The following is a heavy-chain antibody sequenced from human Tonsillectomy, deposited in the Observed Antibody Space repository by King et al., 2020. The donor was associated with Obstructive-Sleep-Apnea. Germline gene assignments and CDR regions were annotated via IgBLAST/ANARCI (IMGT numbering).Heavy chain of an antibody. Sequence: DVQLVESGGGLVLPGGSLRLSCAASGFTLSTYRMNWVRQAPGKGLEWVSYISGLSSSIFYAGSVKGRFTISRDNAKNSLHLLMNNLRVEDTAVYYCSRDNGDDILTGYRIPDAFDLWGQGTRVTVSS. CDR2: ISGLSSSI. V-gene: IGHV3-48*04. D-gene: IGHD3-9*01. CDR1: GFTLSTYR. J-gene: IGHJ3*01. CDR3: SRDNGDDILTGYRIPDAFDL.